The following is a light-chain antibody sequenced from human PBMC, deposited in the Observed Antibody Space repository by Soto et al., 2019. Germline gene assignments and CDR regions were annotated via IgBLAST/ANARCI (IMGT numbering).Light chain of an antibody. CDR2: DAS. CDR1: QSVLYSSNNKNY. J-gene: IGKJ4*01. V-gene: IGKV4-1*01. CDR3: QHRSNWLA. Sequence: EIVMTHSPDSLAVSLGERATVNCKSSQSVLYSSNNKNYLAWYNQKPGQAPRILIYDASNRATGIPARFSGSGSGTDFTLTITSLEPEDFAVYYCQHRSNWLAVGEGTKVDIK.